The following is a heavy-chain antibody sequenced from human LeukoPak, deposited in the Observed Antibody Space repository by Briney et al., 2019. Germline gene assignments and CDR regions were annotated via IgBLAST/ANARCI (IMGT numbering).Heavy chain of an antibody. CDR2: INPNSGGT. D-gene: IGHD6-19*01. CDR1: GYTFTGYY. J-gene: IGHJ4*02. V-gene: IGHV1-2*02. Sequence: ASVKVSCKASGYTFTGYYMHWVRQAPGQGLEWMGWINPNSGGTNYAQKFQGRVTMTRDTSISTAYMELSRLRSDDTAVYYCARALSSGPLREFDYWGQGTLVTVSS. CDR3: ARALSSGPLREFDY.